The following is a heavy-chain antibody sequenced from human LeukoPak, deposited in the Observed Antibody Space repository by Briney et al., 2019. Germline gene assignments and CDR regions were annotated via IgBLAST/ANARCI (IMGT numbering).Heavy chain of an antibody. J-gene: IGHJ4*02. CDR1: GGSISSYY. Sequence: PSETLSLTCTVSGGSISSYYWSWIRQPAGKGLEWIGRIYTSGSTNYNPSLKSRVTMTRDTSISTAYMELSRLRSDDTAVYYCARGLVRQQPQPEWGQGTLVTVSS. D-gene: IGHD6-13*01. V-gene: IGHV4-4*07. CDR2: IYTSGST. CDR3: ARGLVRQQPQPE.